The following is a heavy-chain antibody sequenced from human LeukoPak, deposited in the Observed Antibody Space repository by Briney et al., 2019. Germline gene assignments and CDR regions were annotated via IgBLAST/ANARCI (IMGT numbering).Heavy chain of an antibody. CDR2: ISYDGSNR. V-gene: IGHV3-30*18. D-gene: IGHD4-23*01. CDR1: GFTFSSYG. CDR3: AKGLTVVYIDY. J-gene: IGHJ4*02. Sequence: PGRSLRLSCAASGFTFSSYGMHWVRQAPGKGLEWVAVISYDGSNRYYADSVKGRFTISRDNSKNTLYLQMNSLRAEDTAVYYCAKGLTVVYIDYWGQGTLVTVSS.